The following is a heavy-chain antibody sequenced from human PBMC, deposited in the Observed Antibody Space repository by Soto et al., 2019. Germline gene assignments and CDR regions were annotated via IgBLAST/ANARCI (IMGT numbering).Heavy chain of an antibody. Sequence: PGGSQRHSFSASEFVFIGDAMSRVRQAPGKGLEWVSAISGSGGSTYYADSVKGRFTISRDNSKNTLYLQMNSLRAEDTAVYYCAKDRSGYDNMNDYWGQGTLVTVSS. CDR1: EFVFIGDA. CDR2: ISGSGGST. D-gene: IGHD5-12*01. V-gene: IGHV3-23*01. J-gene: IGHJ4*02. CDR3: AKDRSGYDNMNDY.